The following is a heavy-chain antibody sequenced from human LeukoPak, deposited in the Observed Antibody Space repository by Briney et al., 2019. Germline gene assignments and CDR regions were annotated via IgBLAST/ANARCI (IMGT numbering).Heavy chain of an antibody. Sequence: GRSLRLSCAASGFTFSSYAMHWVRQAPGKGLEWVAVISYDGSNKYYADPVKGRFTISRDNSKNTLYLQMNSLRAEDTAVYYCASSIAAAGLDYWGQGTLVTVSS. J-gene: IGHJ4*02. CDR2: ISYDGSNK. CDR1: GFTFSSYA. CDR3: ASSIAAAGLDY. D-gene: IGHD6-13*01. V-gene: IGHV3-30-3*01.